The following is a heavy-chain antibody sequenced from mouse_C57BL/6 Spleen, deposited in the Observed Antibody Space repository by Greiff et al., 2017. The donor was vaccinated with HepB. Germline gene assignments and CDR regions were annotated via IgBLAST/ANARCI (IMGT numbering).Heavy chain of an antibody. V-gene: IGHV1-26*01. D-gene: IGHD2-4*01. CDR3: ARGDYDIAWFAY. CDR2: INPNNGGT. Sequence: EVQLQQSGPELVKPGASVKISCKASGYTFTDYYMNWVKQSHGKSLEWIGDINPNNGGTSYNQKFKGKATLTVDKSSSTAYMELRSLTSEDSAVYYCARGDYDIAWFAYWGQGTLVTVSA. J-gene: IGHJ3*01. CDR1: GYTFTDYY.